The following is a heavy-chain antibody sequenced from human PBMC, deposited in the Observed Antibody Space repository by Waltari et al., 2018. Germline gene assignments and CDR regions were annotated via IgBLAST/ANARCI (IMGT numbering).Heavy chain of an antibody. V-gene: IGHV5-51*01. D-gene: IGHD2-2*03. CDR3: ARQGGYCSSTSCSQDFDY. CDR1: GYSFTSYW. J-gene: IGHJ4*02. CDR2: IYPGDSDT. Sequence: EVQLVQSGAEVKKPGESLKISCTGSGYSFTSYWIGWVRQMPGKVLEWMGIIYPGDSDTRSSPSFQGQVTISADKSISTDYLQWSSLKASDTAMYYCARQGGYCSSTSCSQDFDYWGQGTLVTVSS.